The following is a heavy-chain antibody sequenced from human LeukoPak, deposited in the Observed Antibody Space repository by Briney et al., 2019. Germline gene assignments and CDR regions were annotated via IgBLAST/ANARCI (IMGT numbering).Heavy chain of an antibody. D-gene: IGHD6-19*01. CDR2: FSGTSST. CDR1: GFTFSSYA. CDR3: AKLKQWQPQRYFFEY. J-gene: IGHJ4*02. Sequence: EGSLRLSCAASGFTFSSYAMSWVRQAPGKGLEWVSTFSGTSSTSYADAVKGRVTISRDNSKNTLYLQLNSLRAEDTAVYYCAKLKQWQPQRYFFEYWGQGALVTVAS. V-gene: IGHV3-23*01.